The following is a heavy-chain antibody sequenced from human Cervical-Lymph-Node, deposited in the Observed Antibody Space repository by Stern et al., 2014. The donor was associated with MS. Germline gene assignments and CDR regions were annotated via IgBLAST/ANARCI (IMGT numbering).Heavy chain of an antibody. V-gene: IGHV4-30-4*08. Sequence: QLQLQESGPGLVKPSQTLSLTCSVSGGSISSGYYYWRWIRQPPGKGLEWIGYIYYSGITYYNPSLKSRLTMAIDTSKIHFSLNLSSLTAADTAVYYCASSPTTDYDFPRGWFDPWGQGTLVTVAS. CDR3: ASSPTTDYDFPRGWFDP. D-gene: IGHD3-3*01. CDR1: GGSISSGYYY. J-gene: IGHJ5*02. CDR2: IYYSGIT.